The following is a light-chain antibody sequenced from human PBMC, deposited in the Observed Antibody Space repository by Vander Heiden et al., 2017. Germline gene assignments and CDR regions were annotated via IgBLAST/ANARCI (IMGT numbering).Light chain of an antibody. CDR2: WAS. CDR3: QQDDSTPRT. Sequence: DIVMTQSPDSLAVSLGERAPINCKSSQSVLYSSNNKNYLAWYQQKPGQPPKLLIYWASTRESGVPDRFSGSGSGTDFTLTISSLQAEDVAVYYCQQDDSTPRTFGQGTKLEIK. CDR1: QSVLYSSNNKNY. V-gene: IGKV4-1*01. J-gene: IGKJ2*02.